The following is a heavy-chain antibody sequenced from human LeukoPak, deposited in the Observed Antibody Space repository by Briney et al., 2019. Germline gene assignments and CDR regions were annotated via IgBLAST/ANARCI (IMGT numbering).Heavy chain of an antibody. D-gene: IGHD2-2*01. CDR2: IRYDGSNE. Sequence: GGSLRLSCAASGFTFSRYGMHWVRQAPGKGLEWVAFIRYDGSNEYYADSVKGRFTISRDNSKNTLYLQMNSLRAEDTAVYYCANGDCSSTSCYGGVVDYWGQGTLVTVSS. CDR3: ANGDCSSTSCYGGVVDY. CDR1: GFTFSRYG. J-gene: IGHJ4*02. V-gene: IGHV3-30*02.